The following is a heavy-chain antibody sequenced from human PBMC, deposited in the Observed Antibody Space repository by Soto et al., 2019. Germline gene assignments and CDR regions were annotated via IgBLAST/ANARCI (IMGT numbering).Heavy chain of an antibody. V-gene: IGHV1-3*01. CDR3: ARDLSGSWYVFDY. D-gene: IGHD6-13*01. CDR2: INAGNGNT. Sequence: ASVKVSCKASGYTFTSYAMHWVRQAPGQRLEWMGWINAGNGNTKYSQKFQGRVTITRDTSASTAYMELSSLRSEDTAVYYCARDLSGSWYVFDYWGQGTLVTVSS. J-gene: IGHJ4*02. CDR1: GYTFTSYA.